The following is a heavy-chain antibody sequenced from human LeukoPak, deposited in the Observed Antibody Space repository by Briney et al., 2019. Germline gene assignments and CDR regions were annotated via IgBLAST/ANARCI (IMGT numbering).Heavy chain of an antibody. CDR2: FGRSGSDT. CDR1: GFTFGTSA. Sequence: GGSLRLSCAASGFTFGTSAMSWVRQAPGKGPEWVSTFGRSGSDTYYSDSVKGRFTIFRDNSKNTLYLQMNGLRDEDTAVYYCAKGSLGSWYYFDYWGQGTLVTVSS. CDR3: AKGSLGSWYYFDY. V-gene: IGHV3-23*01. J-gene: IGHJ4*02. D-gene: IGHD6-13*01.